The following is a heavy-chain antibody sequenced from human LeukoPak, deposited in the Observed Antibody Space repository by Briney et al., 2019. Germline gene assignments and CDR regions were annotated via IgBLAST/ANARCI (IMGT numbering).Heavy chain of an antibody. J-gene: IGHJ4*02. Sequence: VASVKVSCKASGYTFTGYYMHWVRQAPGQGLEWMGWINPNSGGTNYAQKFQGWVTMTRDTSISTAYMELSRLRSDDTAVYYCARTGPDSGSPLDYWGQGTLVTVSS. V-gene: IGHV1-2*04. CDR1: GYTFTGYY. D-gene: IGHD1-26*01. CDR3: ARTGPDSGSPLDY. CDR2: INPNSGGT.